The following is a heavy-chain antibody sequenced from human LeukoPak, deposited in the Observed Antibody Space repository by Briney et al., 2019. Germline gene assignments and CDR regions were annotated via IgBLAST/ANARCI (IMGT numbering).Heavy chain of an antibody. V-gene: IGHV3-30*02. J-gene: IGHJ4*02. CDR1: GFTFSSYA. D-gene: IGHD6-19*01. CDR2: AHHDGTK. Sequence: PGGSLRLSCAASGFTFSSYAMYWVRQAPGEGLEWVALAHHDGTKYYSDSVKGRFTISRDNSKNTLYLQMNSLRAEDTAVYYCAKYSSGWYVQYYFDYWGQGTLVTVSS. CDR3: AKYSSGWYVQYYFDY.